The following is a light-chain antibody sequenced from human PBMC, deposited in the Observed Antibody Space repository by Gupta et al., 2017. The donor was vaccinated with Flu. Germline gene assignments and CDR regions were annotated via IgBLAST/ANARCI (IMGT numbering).Light chain of an antibody. CDR2: EVT. J-gene: IGLJ2*01. CDR3: SSYSIGNIPVL. V-gene: IGLV2-14*01. CDR1: STDVGGYYS. Sequence: ITISGTGTSTDVGGYYSVSWYQQHPGKAPKLILYEVTNRPSGVSNRFYGSKSGNTASLTISGLQADDDADYYCSSYSIGNIPVLFGGGTHLTVL.